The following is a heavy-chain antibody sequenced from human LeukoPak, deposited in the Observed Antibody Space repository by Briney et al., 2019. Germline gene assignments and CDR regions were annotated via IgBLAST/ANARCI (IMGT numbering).Heavy chain of an antibody. CDR3: ARGRGYGSGSYYGMDV. D-gene: IGHD3-10*01. CDR1: RFTFSDYY. Sequence: GGSLRLSCAASRFTFSDYYMSWIRQAPGKGLEWVSDISSSGSTIYYADSVKGRFTISRDNAKKSLYLQMNSLRAEDTAVYYCARGRGYGSGSYYGMDVWGQGTTVTVSS. J-gene: IGHJ6*02. V-gene: IGHV3-11*01. CDR2: ISSSGSTI.